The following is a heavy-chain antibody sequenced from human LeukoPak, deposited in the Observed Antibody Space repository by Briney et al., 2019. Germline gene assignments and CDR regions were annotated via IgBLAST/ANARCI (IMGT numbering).Heavy chain of an antibody. D-gene: IGHD2-21*02. V-gene: IGHV3-23*01. CDR2: ISGSGGST. Sequence: GGSLRLSCAASGFPFSSYAMSWVRQAPGKGLDWVSAISGSGGSTYYADPVKGRFTISRDNSKNTLHLQMNSLRAEDTAVYYCAKDPEGDSPYAFDIWGQGTMVTVSS. CDR1: GFPFSSYA. J-gene: IGHJ3*02. CDR3: AKDPEGDSPYAFDI.